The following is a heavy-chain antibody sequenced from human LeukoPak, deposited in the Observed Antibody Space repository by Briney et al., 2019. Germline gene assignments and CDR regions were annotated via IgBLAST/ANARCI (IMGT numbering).Heavy chain of an antibody. V-gene: IGHV4-4*07. D-gene: IGHD3-10*01. J-gene: IGHJ5*02. CDR3: ARGGYYGSGNDFRFDP. CDR1: GGSISSYY. Sequence: SETLSLTCTVSGGSISSYYWSWIRQPAGKGLEWIGRIYTSGSTNYNPSLKSRVTISVDTSKNQFSLKLTSVTAADTAVYFCARGGYYGSGNDFRFDPWGQGTLVTVSS. CDR2: IYTSGST.